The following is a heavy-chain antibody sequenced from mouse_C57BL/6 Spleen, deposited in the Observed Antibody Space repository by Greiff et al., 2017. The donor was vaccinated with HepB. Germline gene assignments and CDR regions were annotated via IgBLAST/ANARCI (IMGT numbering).Heavy chain of an antibody. Sequence: EVQLQQSGAELVRPGASVKLSCTASGFNIKDDYMHWVKQRPEQGLEWIGWIDPEKGDTEYASKFQGKANITADTTSNTAYLQLSSLTSEDTAVYYCTKNGYYSNYAFDYWGQGTTLTVSS. D-gene: IGHD2-5*01. CDR3: TKNGYYSNYAFDY. CDR2: IDPEKGDT. CDR1: GFNIKDDY. V-gene: IGHV14-4*01. J-gene: IGHJ2*01.